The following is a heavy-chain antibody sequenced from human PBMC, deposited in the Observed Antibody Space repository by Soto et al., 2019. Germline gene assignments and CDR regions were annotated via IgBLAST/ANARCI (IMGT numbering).Heavy chain of an antibody. CDR1: GGSISSYY. D-gene: IGHD3-10*02. Sequence: QVQLQESGPGLVKPSETLSLTCTVSGGSISSYYWSWIRQPSGKGLEWIGFIFYSGSTSYNPSLKSRVTRSIDTSEYQFSLKLNSVTAADTAVYYCASMIGDPVLSFDSWGQGTLVAVSS. CDR2: IFYSGST. V-gene: IGHV4-59*01. CDR3: ASMIGDPVLSFDS. J-gene: IGHJ5*01.